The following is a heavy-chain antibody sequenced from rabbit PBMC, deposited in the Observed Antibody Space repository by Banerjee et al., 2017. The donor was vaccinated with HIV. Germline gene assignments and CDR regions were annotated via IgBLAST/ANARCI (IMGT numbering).Heavy chain of an antibody. V-gene: IGHV1S45*01. Sequence: QEQLEESGGDLVKPEGSLTLTCTASGFSFSSSYWICWVRQAPGKGLEWIACIYVGSSGGTYYASWAKGRFTISKSSSTTVTLQMTSLTAADTATYFCARQHYSDYGRYDLWGPGTLVTVS. CDR2: IYVGSSGGT. J-gene: IGHJ4*01. CDR1: GFSFSSSYW. D-gene: IGHD2-1*01. CDR3: ARQHYSDYGRYDL.